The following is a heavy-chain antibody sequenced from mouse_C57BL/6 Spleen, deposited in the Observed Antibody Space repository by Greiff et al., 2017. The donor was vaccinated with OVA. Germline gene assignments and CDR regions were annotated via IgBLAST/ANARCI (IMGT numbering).Heavy chain of an antibody. CDR2: IYPGDGDT. J-gene: IGHJ3*01. V-gene: IGHV1-82*01. CDR1: GYAFSSSW. CDR3: ARGGHDGYYVWFAY. D-gene: IGHD2-3*01. Sequence: LEESGPELVKPGASVKISCKASGYAFSSSWMNWVKQRPGKGLEWIGRIYPGDGDTNYNGKFKGKATLTADKSSSTAYMQLSSLTSEDSAVYFCARGGHDGYYVWFAYWGQGTLVTVSA.